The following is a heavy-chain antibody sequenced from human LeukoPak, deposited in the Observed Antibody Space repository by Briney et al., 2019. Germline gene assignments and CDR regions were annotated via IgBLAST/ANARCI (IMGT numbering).Heavy chain of an antibody. CDR1: GGSISSYY. CDR3: ARVAGGNFDY. V-gene: IGHV4-59*01. CDR2: IYYSGST. Sequence: SETLFLTCTVSGGSISSYYWSWVRQPPGKGLEWIGYIYYSGSTNYNPSLKSRVTISVDTSKNQFSLKLSSVTAADTAVYYCARVAGGNFDYWGQGTLVTVSS. D-gene: IGHD1-14*01. J-gene: IGHJ4*02.